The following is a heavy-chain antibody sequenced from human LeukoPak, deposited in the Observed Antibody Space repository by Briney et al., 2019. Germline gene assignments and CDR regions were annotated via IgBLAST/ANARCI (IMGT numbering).Heavy chain of an antibody. Sequence: SETLSLTCVVSGGSISSNWWSWVRQPPGKGLEWIGEIFHSGRTTYNPSLERRVTMSIDTSKTQFSLKLDSVTAADTAVYYCARNGYYSADYWGQGTLVTVSS. V-gene: IGHV4-4*02. J-gene: IGHJ4*02. CDR2: IFHSGRT. CDR1: GGSISSNW. D-gene: IGHD4-17*01. CDR3: ARNGYYSADY.